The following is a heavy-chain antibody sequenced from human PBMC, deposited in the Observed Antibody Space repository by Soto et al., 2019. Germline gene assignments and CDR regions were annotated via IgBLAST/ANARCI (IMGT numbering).Heavy chain of an antibody. CDR2: IIPIFGTA. CDR1: GGTFSSYA. CDR3: ARWIVGATTRFPDY. J-gene: IGHJ4*02. D-gene: IGHD1-26*01. V-gene: IGHV1-69*13. Sequence: VASVKVSCKASGGTFSSYAISWVRQAPGQGLEWMGGIIPIFGTANYAQKFQGRVTITADESTSTAYMELSSLRSEDTAVYYCARWIVGATTRFPDYWGQGTLVTVSS.